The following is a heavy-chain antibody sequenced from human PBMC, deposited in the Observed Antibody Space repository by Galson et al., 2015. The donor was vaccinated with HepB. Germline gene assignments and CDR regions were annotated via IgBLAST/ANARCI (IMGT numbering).Heavy chain of an antibody. CDR3: AREEKTYYYDSSGSRVDAFDI. CDR1: GFTFDDYG. J-gene: IGHJ3*02. Sequence: SLRLSCAASGFTFDDYGMSWARQAPGKGLEWVSGVNWNGGSTGYADSVKGRFTISRDNAKNSLYLQMNSLRAEDTALYHCAREEKTYYYDSSGSRVDAFDIWGQGTMVTVSS. V-gene: IGHV3-20*01. D-gene: IGHD3-22*01. CDR2: VNWNGGST.